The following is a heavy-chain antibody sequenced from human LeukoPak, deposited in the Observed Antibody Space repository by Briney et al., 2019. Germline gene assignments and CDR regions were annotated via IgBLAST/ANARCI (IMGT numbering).Heavy chain of an antibody. Sequence: GGSLRLSCAASGFTFSDYYMSWIRQAPGKGPEWISYISSSGSSADSVKGRFTSSRDNARNTLYLQMNSLRDEDTAVYYCARSQTPAGTFDYWGQGTLVTVSS. CDR2: ISSSGS. J-gene: IGHJ4*02. CDR1: GFTFSDYY. V-gene: IGHV3-11*01. D-gene: IGHD6-13*01. CDR3: ARSQTPAGTFDY.